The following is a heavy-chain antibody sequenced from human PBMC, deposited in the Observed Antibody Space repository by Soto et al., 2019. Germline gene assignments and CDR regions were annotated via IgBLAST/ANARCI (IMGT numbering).Heavy chain of an antibody. J-gene: IGHJ3*02. CDR3: TKGIFGVAPYGAFDI. Sequence: GGFLRLSCVDSGFTFSSYAISWVRQAPGKGLEWVSAISDGGGSTYYADSVKGRFTISRDNSKNTLYLQMNSLRAEDTAVYYCTKGIFGVAPYGAFDIWGQGTMVTVSS. CDR2: ISDGGGST. D-gene: IGHD3-3*01. CDR1: GFTFSSYA. V-gene: IGHV3-23*01.